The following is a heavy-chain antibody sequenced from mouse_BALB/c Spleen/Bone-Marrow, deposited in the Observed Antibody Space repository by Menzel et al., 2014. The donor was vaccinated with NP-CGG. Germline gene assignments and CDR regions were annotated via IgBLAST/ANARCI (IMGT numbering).Heavy chain of an antibody. CDR3: TKRSLLSDCYSMAH. J-gene: IGHJ4*01. Sequence: QVQLQQSGAELVKPGASVKLSCKASGYTFTSYYLYWVKQRPGQGLEWIGEINPSNGGTNFNDRFKSKASLTVDKSSSTAYMQLNSMTSEDSAVYYSTKRSLLSDCYSMAHWGQGTPVTVSS. CDR1: GYTFTSYY. V-gene: IGHV1S81*02. D-gene: IGHD2-10*01. CDR2: INPSNGGT.